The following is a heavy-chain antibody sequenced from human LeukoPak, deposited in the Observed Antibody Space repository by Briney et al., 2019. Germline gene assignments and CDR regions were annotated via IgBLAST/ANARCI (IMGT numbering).Heavy chain of an antibody. CDR2: IYTSGST. V-gene: IGHV4-4*07. CDR3: ARAEVVVVVAATRYNWFDP. CDR1: GGSISSYY. Sequence: SETLSLTCTVSGGSISSYYWSWIRQPAGKGLEWIGRIYTSGSTNYNPSLKSRVTMSVDTSKNQFSLKLSSVTAADTAVYYCARAEVVVVVAATRYNWFDPWGQGTLVTVSS. J-gene: IGHJ5*02. D-gene: IGHD2-15*01.